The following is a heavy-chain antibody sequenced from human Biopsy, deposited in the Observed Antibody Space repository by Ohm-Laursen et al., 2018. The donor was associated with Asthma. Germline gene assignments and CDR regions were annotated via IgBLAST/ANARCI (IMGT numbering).Heavy chain of an antibody. CDR1: GGTFNTYV. CDR3: ARKAGSCISRTCYSLDF. Sequence: SVKVSCKSLGGTFNTYVIGWVRQAPGQGLEWMGGINSVFGTTTYPQKFQDGVTITADDSTSTVYMELSSLRSEDTAVYYCARKAGSCISRTCYSLDFWGRGTLVTVSS. CDR2: INSVFGTT. J-gene: IGHJ4*02. V-gene: IGHV1-69*13. D-gene: IGHD2-2*01.